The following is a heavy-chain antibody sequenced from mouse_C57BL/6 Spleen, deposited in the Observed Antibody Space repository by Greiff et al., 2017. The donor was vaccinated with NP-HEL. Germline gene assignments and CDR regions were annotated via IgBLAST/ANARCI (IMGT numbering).Heavy chain of an antibody. CDR3: ARRATVVATRGMDY. J-gene: IGHJ4*01. D-gene: IGHD1-1*01. CDR1: GFTFSDYG. CDR2: ISSGSSTI. V-gene: IGHV5-17*01. Sequence: EVMLVESGGGLVKPGGSLKLSCAASGFTFSDYGMHWVRQAPEKGLEWVAYISSGSSTIYYADTVKGRFTISRDNAKNTLFLQMTSLGSEDPVMFSCARRATVVATRGMDYWGKGTSVTVSS.